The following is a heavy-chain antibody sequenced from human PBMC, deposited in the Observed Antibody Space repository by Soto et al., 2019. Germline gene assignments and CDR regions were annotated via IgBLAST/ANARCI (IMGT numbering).Heavy chain of an antibody. J-gene: IGHJ3*02. CDR3: TTVYYGSGGDI. Sequence: GGSLRLSCAASGFTFSIALMSWVRQAPGKGLEWVGRIKSKTDGGTTDYAAPVKGRFTISRDDSKNTLYLQMNSLKTEDTAVYYCTTVYYGSGGDIWGQGTMVTVSS. CDR2: IKSKTDGGTT. CDR1: GFTFSIAL. V-gene: IGHV3-15*01. D-gene: IGHD3-10*01.